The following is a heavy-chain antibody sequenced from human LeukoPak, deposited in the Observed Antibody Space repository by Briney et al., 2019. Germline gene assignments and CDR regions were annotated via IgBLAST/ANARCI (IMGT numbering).Heavy chain of an antibody. CDR1: GYSFTSYW. Sequence: GESLQISCKGSGYSFTSYWIGWVRPMPGKGMEWMGITYPGDSDSRYSPSFEGQVTISADKSVSTAYLQWSSLKASDTAMYYCARCFTLSTSCYKCLESDYYYGLDVWGQGTTVSVSS. CDR3: ARCFTLSTSCYKCLESDYYYGLDV. J-gene: IGHJ6*02. D-gene: IGHD2-2*02. CDR2: TYPGDSDS. V-gene: IGHV5-51*01.